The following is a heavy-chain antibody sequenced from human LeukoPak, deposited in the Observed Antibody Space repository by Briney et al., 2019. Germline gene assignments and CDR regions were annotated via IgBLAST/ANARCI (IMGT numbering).Heavy chain of an antibody. J-gene: IGHJ2*01. CDR3: ARGVSYYYDNSGHPGWYFDL. V-gene: IGHV3-13*01. CDR1: GFTFNYYD. D-gene: IGHD3-22*01. CDR2: IRTTGNT. Sequence: GRSLRLSCAVSGFTFNYYDMHWVRQAPGKRLEWVSAIRTTGNTHYSDSVKGRFAMSREDAKNSVHLQMNTLRAGDTAVYYCARGVSYYYDNSGHPGWYFDLWGRGTLVTVSS.